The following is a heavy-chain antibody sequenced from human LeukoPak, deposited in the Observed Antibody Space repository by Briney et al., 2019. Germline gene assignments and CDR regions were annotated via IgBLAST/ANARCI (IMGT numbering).Heavy chain of an antibody. Sequence: GESLKISCKGSGYSFTSYWIAWVRQTPGKGLEWMGIIYPGDSDTTYSPSFQGQVTISVDKSISTAYLLWSSLKASDTPMYYCARRVLDYGVETFEYWGQGTLVTVSS. CDR3: ARRVLDYGVETFEY. CDR1: GYSFTSYW. V-gene: IGHV5-51*01. D-gene: IGHD4-17*01. J-gene: IGHJ4*02. CDR2: IYPGDSDT.